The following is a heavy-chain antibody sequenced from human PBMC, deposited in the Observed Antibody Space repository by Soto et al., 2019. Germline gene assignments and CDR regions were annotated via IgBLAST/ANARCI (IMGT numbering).Heavy chain of an antibody. V-gene: IGHV3-30*18. D-gene: IGHD3-22*01. CDR2: ISYDGSNK. J-gene: IGHJ4*01. CDR1: GFTFSSYG. CDR3: AKNTVYYYDSTGYHFDY. Sequence: GGSLRLSGAASGFTFSSYGMPWDRQAPGKGLEWVAVISYDGSNKYYADSVKGRFTISRDNSKNTLYLQMNSLRAEDTAVYYCAKNTVYYYDSTGYHFDYWGHVTRVTVSA.